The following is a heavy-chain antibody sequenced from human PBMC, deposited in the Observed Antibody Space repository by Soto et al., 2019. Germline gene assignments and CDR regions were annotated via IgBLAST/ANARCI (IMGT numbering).Heavy chain of an antibody. Sequence: EVQLVESGGGLVKPGGSLRLSCAASGFTFSSYSMNWVRQAPGKGLEWVSSISSSSSYIYYADSVKGRFTISRDNAKNSLYLQMNCLRAEDTAVYYCARSYDFWSGYYVGGAYYYYYMDVWGKGTTVTVSS. J-gene: IGHJ6*03. V-gene: IGHV3-21*01. CDR3: ARSYDFWSGYYVGGAYYYYYMDV. D-gene: IGHD3-3*01. CDR2: ISSSSSYI. CDR1: GFTFSSYS.